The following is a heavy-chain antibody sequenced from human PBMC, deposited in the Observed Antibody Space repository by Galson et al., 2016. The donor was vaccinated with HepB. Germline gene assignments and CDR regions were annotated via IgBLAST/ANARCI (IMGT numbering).Heavy chain of an antibody. Sequence: SLRLSCAASGFTFNNYGMNWVRQAPGKGLEWVSSISSSGSYISYADSVKGRFTISRDNAKNSLCLQMNSLRAEDAAVYYCARDSGSHYYFYGLDVWGQGTTVIVSS. CDR3: ARDSGSHYYFYGLDV. CDR2: ISSSGSYI. J-gene: IGHJ6*02. V-gene: IGHV3-21*01. CDR1: GFTFNNYG. D-gene: IGHD3-10*01.